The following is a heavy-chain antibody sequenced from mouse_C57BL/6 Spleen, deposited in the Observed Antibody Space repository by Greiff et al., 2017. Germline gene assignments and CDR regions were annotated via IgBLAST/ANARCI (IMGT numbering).Heavy chain of an antibody. D-gene: IGHD1-1*01. CDR1: GYTFTDYE. J-gene: IGHJ2*01. CDR3: TRKYGSSPFDY. V-gene: IGHV1-15*01. CDR2: IDPETGGT. Sequence: VQVVESGAELVRPGASVTLSCKASGYTFTDYEMHWVKQTPVHGLEWIGAIDPETGGTAYNQKFKGKAILTADKSSSTAYMELRSLTSEDSAVYYCTRKYGSSPFDYWGQGTTLTVSS.